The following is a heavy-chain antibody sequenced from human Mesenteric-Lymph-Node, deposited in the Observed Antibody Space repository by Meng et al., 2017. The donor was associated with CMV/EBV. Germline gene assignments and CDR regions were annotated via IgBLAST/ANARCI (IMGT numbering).Heavy chain of an antibody. CDR3: AGAGDSSSWISGFDP. J-gene: IGHJ5*02. D-gene: IGHD3-22*01. V-gene: IGHV3-11*04. CDR2: ISSGGTTI. CDR1: GFS. Sequence: GESLKISCAATGFSMSWLRQAPGKGLEWISYISSGGTTIYYADSVKGRFTISWDNAKNSLFLQMNSLRVEDTAVYYCAGAGDSSSWISGFDPWGQGTQVTVSS.